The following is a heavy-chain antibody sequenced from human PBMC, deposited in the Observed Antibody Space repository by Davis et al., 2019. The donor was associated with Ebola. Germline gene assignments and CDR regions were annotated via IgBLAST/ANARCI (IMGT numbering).Heavy chain of an antibody. CDR3: ARDRKVYTY. CDR1: GFVFSSYA. Sequence: GESLKISCAASGFVFSSYAMSWVRQAPGKGLEWVSAISDSGGTTYYADSVKGRFTISRDNSKNTLYVQMNSLRAEDTAVYYCARDRKVYTYWGQGTLVTVSS. V-gene: IGHV3-23*01. J-gene: IGHJ4*02. CDR2: ISDSGGTT.